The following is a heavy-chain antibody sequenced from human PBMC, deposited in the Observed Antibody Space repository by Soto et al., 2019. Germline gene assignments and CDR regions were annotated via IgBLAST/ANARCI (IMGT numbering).Heavy chain of an antibody. CDR1: GDSISNYY. J-gene: IGHJ3*02. Sequence: SETLSLTCTVSGDSISNYYWAWIRQPPGKGLEWIGYVHSNGNTHHNPSLKSRVTISMDTSKNQFSLNLNSVTAADTAVYYCARVGYCISSSYHDAFDIWGQGTMVTVSS. V-gene: IGHV4-59*08. CDR3: ARVGYCISSSYHDAFDI. CDR2: VHSNGNT. D-gene: IGHD2-2*01.